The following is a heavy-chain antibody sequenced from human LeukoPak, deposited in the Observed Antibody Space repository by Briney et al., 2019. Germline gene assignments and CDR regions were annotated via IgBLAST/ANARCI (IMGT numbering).Heavy chain of an antibody. Sequence: PSQTLSLTGTVSGGSISSGNYYWTWIRQPAGERLEWIGRIYASGTTNYNPSLKGRITISIDTSNNQFSLSLTSVTAADTAVYYCARDGSSQRFLEWLLPDIWGQGTMVTVSS. V-gene: IGHV4-61*02. J-gene: IGHJ3*02. CDR3: ARDGSSQRFLEWLLPDI. CDR2: IYASGTT. CDR1: GGSISSGNYY. D-gene: IGHD3-3*01.